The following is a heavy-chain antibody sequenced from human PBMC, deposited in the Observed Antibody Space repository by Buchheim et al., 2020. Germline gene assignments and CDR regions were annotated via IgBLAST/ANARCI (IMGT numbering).Heavy chain of an antibody. J-gene: IGHJ6*02. Sequence: EVQLVESGGGLVQPGGSLRLSCAASGFIFSSCEMNWVRQAPGKGLEWVSYFSGGCSTIYYADSVKGRFTISRDNAKSSLYLQMNSLRAEDTAVYYCARVPGGHYYYGMDVWGQGTT. CDR2: FSGGCSTI. CDR1: GFIFSSCE. V-gene: IGHV3-48*03. CDR3: ARVPGGHYYYGMDV.